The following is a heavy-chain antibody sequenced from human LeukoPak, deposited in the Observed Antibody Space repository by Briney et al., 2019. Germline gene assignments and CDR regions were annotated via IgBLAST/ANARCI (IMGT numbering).Heavy chain of an antibody. D-gene: IGHD6-13*01. CDR1: GDSISSGAYY. CDR2: IYYSGST. CDR3: AREIQSAADY. J-gene: IGHJ4*02. Sequence: SETLSLTCTVSGDSISSGAYYWSWIRQHPGKGLEWIGYIYYSGSTDYNPSLKSRVTVSVDKSNKQFSLKLSSVTAADTAVYYCAREIQSAADYWGQGTLVTVSS. V-gene: IGHV4-31*03.